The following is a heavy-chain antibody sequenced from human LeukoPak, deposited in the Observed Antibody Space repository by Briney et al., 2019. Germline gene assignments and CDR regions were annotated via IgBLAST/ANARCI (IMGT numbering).Heavy chain of an antibody. V-gene: IGHV6-1*01. CDR2: TYYRSKWYN. CDR1: GDTVSSKSAA. D-gene: IGHD2/OR15-2a*01. Sequence: SQTLSLTCAVSGDTVSSKSAAWHWIRQSPSRGLEWLGRTYYRSKWYNDYAVSVKSRMTINPDTSKNQFSLQVSSVTPEDTAVYYCVKGFFYTGMDVWGQGTTVTVSS. CDR3: VKGFFYTGMDV. J-gene: IGHJ6*02.